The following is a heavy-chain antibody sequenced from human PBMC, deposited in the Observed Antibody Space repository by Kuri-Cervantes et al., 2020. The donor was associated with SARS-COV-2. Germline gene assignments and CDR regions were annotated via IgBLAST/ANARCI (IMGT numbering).Heavy chain of an antibody. D-gene: IGHD1-7*01. CDR1: GGSFSGYY. CDR2: INHSGST. CDR3: ARGVELYIPPAFDI. Sequence: SVILCLTSVVYGGSFSGYYWSWIRQHPRKGLEWIGEINHSGSTNYNPSLKSRVTISVDTSKNQFSLKLSSVTAAETAVYYCARGVELYIPPAFDIWGQGTMVTVSS. V-gene: IGHV4-34*01. J-gene: IGHJ3*02.